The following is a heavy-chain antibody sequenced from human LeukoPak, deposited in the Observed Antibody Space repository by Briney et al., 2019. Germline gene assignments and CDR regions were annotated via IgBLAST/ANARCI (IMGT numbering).Heavy chain of an antibody. V-gene: IGHV3-23*01. CDR1: GFTFSSYA. D-gene: IGHD5-18*01. Sequence: GGSLRLSCAASGFTFSSYAMSWVRQAPGKGLEWVSVISGSGGSTSYADSVKGRFTISRDNSMNTLYLQMNSLRAEDTAVYYCAKDDRIQTRRYSYNYLGQGTLVTVSS. CDR3: AKDDRIQTRRYSYNY. CDR2: ISGSGGST. J-gene: IGHJ4*02.